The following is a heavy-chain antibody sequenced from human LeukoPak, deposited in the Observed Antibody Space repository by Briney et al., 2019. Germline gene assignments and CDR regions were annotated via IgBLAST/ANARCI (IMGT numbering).Heavy chain of an antibody. CDR2: ISYDGGKK. V-gene: IGHV3-30*04. CDR3: ARDLGYCTNGVCHTRFDY. Sequence: GGSLRLSCAASGFTFSSHAMHWVRQAPGEGLEWVAVISYDGGKKFYADSVKGRFTISRDNSKNTVNLQMISLRTEDTVVYYCARDLGYCTNGVCHTRFDYWGQGTLVAVSS. J-gene: IGHJ4*02. CDR1: GFTFSSHA. D-gene: IGHD2-8*01.